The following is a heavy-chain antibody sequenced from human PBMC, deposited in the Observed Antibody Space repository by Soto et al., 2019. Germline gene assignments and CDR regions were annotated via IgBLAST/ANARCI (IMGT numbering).Heavy chain of an antibody. Sequence: XXSLRLSCAASRFTFISYSMNWVRQAPGKGLEWXSSISXSSSHIHYADXXKGRFNIXXDNAKNSLHLQMNSLRAEDTAVYYCAGELQLGYWGQGTLVTVSS. D-gene: IGHD2-21*02. J-gene: IGHJ4*02. CDR3: AGELQLGY. CDR2: ISXSSSHI. CDR1: RFTFISYS. V-gene: IGHV3-21*01.